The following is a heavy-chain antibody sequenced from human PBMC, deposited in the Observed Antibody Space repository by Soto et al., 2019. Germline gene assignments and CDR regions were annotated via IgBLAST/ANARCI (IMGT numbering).Heavy chain of an antibody. Sequence: AWSLRLCCAASRFTCSCGWWLYQCQAQGKGLVWVSRINSDGSSTSYADSVKGRFTISRDNAKNTLYLQMNSLRAEDTAVYYCARDHVGGYGMDVWGQGTTVTVSS. J-gene: IGHJ6*02. D-gene: IGHD3-3*01. CDR3: ARDHVGGYGMDV. CDR1: RFTCSCGW. CDR2: INSDGSST. V-gene: IGHV3-74*01.